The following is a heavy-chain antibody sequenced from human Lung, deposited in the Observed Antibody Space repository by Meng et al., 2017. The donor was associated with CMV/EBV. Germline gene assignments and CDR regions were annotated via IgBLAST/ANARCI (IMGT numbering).Heavy chain of an antibody. CDR3: AHSGSTTCYTCRMGV. J-gene: IGHJ6*02. D-gene: IGHD2-15*01. CDR1: GGTFSNYA. Sequence: SVXVSXXASGGTFSNYAVSWVRQAPGQGLEWMGGIIPIFGIPNYARNFKGKITISTDGSTVYMEVNSLRSEDTATYYCAHSGSTTCYTCRMGVWGQGTTVTVSS. CDR2: IIPIFGIP. V-gene: IGHV1-69*05.